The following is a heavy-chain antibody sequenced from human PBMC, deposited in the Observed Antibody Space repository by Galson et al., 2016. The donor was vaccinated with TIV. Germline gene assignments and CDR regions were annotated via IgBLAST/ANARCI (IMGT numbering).Heavy chain of an antibody. D-gene: IGHD5-12*01. J-gene: IGHJ3*01. CDR2: ISPSGTI. Sequence: SLRLSCAGSGFTFSSYEVNWVRQAPGKGLEWISYISPSGTIYYAESVKGRFTISRDNAKNSLFLQMNSLRAEDTAVYFCARVATFVDAFDLWGQGTVVTVS. CDR1: GFTFSSYE. CDR3: ARVATFVDAFDL. V-gene: IGHV3-48*03.